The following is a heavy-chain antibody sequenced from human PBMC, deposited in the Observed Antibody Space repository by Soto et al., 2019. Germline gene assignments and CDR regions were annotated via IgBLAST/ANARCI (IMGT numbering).Heavy chain of an antibody. CDR2: ISSNSAYI. CDR3: TRDASRDSSARGWFDP. J-gene: IGHJ5*02. CDR1: GFTFRSFT. Sequence: GGSLRLSCAASGFTFRSFTMNWVRQAPGKGLEWVSTISSNSAYIYYTDALRGRFTISRDSAKNSLHLQMNSLRAEDTAVYYCTRDASRDSSARGWFDPWGPGTLVTVSS. D-gene: IGHD6-13*01. V-gene: IGHV3-21*01.